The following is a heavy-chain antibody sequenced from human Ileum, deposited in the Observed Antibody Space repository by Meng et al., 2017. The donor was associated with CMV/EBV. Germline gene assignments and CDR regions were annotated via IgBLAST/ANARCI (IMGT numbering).Heavy chain of an antibody. D-gene: IGHD3-10*01. J-gene: IGHJ4*02. CDR3: AKDLPRGPSDY. Sequence: LQLQGSGPGLVKPSETLSLIFTVSGASFNNGIDYWGWIRQSPRKGLEWIGSVHNNGGTYHNPSLRSRVTISVDTSKNQFSLRMNSVTAADTAIYYCAKDLPRGPSDYWSQGTLVTVSS. CDR1: GASFNNGIDY. V-gene: IGHV4-39*07. CDR2: VHNNGGT.